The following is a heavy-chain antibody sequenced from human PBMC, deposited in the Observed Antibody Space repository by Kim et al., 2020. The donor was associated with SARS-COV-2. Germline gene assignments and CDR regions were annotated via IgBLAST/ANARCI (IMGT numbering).Heavy chain of an antibody. V-gene: IGHV4-31*03. CDR1: GGSISSGGYY. J-gene: IGHJ3*02. D-gene: IGHD4-17*01. Sequence: SETLSLTCTVSGGSISSGGYYWSWIRQHPGKGLEWIGYIYYSGSTYYNPSLKSRVTISVDTSKNQFSLKLSSVTAADTAVYYCARGPHDYGVLWAFDIWGRGKMVTVSS. CDR3: ARGPHDYGVLWAFDI. CDR2: IYYSGST.